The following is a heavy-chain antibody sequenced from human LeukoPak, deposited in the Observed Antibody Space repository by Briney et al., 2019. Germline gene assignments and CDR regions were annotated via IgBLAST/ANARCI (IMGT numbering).Heavy chain of an antibody. Sequence: SETLSLTCTVSGDSINSDYWSWIRQPPGKGLEWIGYIHSSGSTKYNPSLKSRVTISIDTSKKQFSLNLSSVTAADTAMYYCARSHYYESSGYYHEPLLDYRGQGTLVTVSS. CDR1: GDSINSDY. CDR3: ARSHYYESSGYYHEPLLDY. D-gene: IGHD3-22*01. V-gene: IGHV4-59*01. J-gene: IGHJ4*02. CDR2: IHSSGST.